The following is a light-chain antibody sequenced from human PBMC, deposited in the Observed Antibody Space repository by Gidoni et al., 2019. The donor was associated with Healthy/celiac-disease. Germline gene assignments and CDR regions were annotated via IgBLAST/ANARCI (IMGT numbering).Light chain of an antibody. Sequence: DIQMTQSPSSLAASVGDRVTITCQASQSISSDLNWYQQKPGKAPKLLIYAASTLQSGVPSRFSGSGSGTDFTLTISSLQPEDFATYYCQQSYSTPTFGGGTKVEIK. CDR1: QSISSD. J-gene: IGKJ4*01. CDR2: AAS. V-gene: IGKV1-39*01. CDR3: QQSYSTPT.